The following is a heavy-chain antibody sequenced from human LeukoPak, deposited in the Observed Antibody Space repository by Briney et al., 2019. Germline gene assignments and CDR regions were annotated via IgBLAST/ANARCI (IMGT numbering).Heavy chain of an antibody. D-gene: IGHD6-13*01. CDR3: AKPAGYSSSWHFDY. CDR1: GFTFSDYG. Sequence: GGSLRLSCAASGFTFSDYGMSWVRQAPGKGLEWVSAISGDGGRTYYADSVKGRFTISRDNSKNTLYLQMNSLRAEDTAVYYCAKPAGYSSSWHFDYWGQGTLVTVSS. V-gene: IGHV3-23*01. J-gene: IGHJ4*02. CDR2: ISGDGGRT.